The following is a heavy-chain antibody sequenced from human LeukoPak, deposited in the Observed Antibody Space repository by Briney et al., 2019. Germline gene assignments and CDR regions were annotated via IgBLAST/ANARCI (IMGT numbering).Heavy chain of an antibody. CDR2: IYYSGGT. J-gene: IGHJ4*02. D-gene: IGHD6-19*01. CDR3: ARSVAGTLNY. Sequence: SETLSLTCTVSGGSISSYYWSWIRQPPGKGLEWIGYIYYSGGTNYNPSLKSRVTISVDTSKNQFSLKLSSVTAADTAVYYCARSVAGTLNYWGQGTLVTVSS. V-gene: IGHV4-59*01. CDR1: GGSISSYY.